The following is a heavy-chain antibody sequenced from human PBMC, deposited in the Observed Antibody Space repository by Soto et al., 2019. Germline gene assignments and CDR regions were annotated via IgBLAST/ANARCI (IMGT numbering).Heavy chain of an antibody. V-gene: IGHV1-58*02. CDR1: GFTFTSSA. CDR3: AAGGRYCTNGVCPT. CDR2: IVVGSGNT. D-gene: IGHD2-8*01. J-gene: IGHJ4*02. Sequence: SVKVSCKASGFTFTSSAMQWVRQARGQRLEWIGWIVVGSGNTNYAQKFQERVTITRDMSTSTAYMELSSLRSEDTAVYYCAAGGRYCTNGVCPTWGQGTLVTSPQ.